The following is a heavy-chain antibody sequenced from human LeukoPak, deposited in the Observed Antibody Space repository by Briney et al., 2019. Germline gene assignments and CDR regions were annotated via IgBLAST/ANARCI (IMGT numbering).Heavy chain of an antibody. CDR1: GGSISSYY. CDR2: IYCSGST. CDR3: AKAGYSYGYGLYSYYCMDV. D-gene: IGHD5-18*01. Sequence: PSETLSLTCTVSGGSISSYYWSWIRQPPGKGLEWIGYIYCSGSTNYNPSLKSRVAISVDTSKNQFSLKLSSVTAADTAVYYCAKAGYSYGYGLYSYYCMDVWGKGTTVTVSS. J-gene: IGHJ6*03. V-gene: IGHV4-59*01.